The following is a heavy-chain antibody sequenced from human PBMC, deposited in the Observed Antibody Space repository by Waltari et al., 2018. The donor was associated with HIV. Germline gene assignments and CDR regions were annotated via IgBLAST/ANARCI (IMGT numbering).Heavy chain of an antibody. Sequence: EVQLVESGGGLVQPGRSLRLSGTASGFTFGDHAMSWVRQAPGKGLEWVGFIRSKAYGGTTEYAASVKGRFTISRDDSKSIAYLQMNSLKTEDTAVYYCIRDRVVAGTVYWGQGTLVTVSS. CDR2: IRSKAYGGTT. D-gene: IGHD6-19*01. CDR1: GFTFGDHA. CDR3: IRDRVVAGTVY. J-gene: IGHJ4*02. V-gene: IGHV3-49*04.